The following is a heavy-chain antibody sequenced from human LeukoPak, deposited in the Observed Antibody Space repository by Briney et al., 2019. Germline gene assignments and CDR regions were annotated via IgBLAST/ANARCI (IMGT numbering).Heavy chain of an antibody. D-gene: IGHD1-26*01. CDR2: IYYSGST. CDR1: GGSISSYY. J-gene: IGHJ4*02. Sequence: SETLSLTCTVSGGSISSYYWSWIRQPAGKGLEWIGYIYYSGSTNYNPSLKSRVTISVDTSKNQFSLKLSSVTAADTAVYYCARSGSYYGAGFDYWGQGTLVTVSS. V-gene: IGHV4-59*01. CDR3: ARSGSYYGAGFDY.